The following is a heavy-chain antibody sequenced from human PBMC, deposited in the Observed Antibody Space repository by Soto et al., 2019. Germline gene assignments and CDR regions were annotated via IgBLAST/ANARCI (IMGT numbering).Heavy chain of an antibody. Sequence: QVQLQQWGAGLLEPAETLSLTCAVYGESFSGYYWSWIRQPPGKGLEWIGEINHFGSTNYNPSLKGRVSISVDTYRKQVSLKLTSVTAADTAVYYCARGQSMTIFGVVTPEAFYIWGQGTMVTVSS. CDR3: ARGQSMTIFGVVTPEAFYI. V-gene: IGHV4-34*01. CDR2: INHFGST. J-gene: IGHJ3*02. CDR1: GESFSGYY. D-gene: IGHD3-3*01.